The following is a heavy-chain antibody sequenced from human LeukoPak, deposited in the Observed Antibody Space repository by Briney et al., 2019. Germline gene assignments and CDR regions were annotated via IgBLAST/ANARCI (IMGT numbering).Heavy chain of an antibody. CDR2: ISAYNGNT. V-gene: IGHV1-18*01. CDR1: GYTFTSYG. CDR3: ARGRPLIHDSSSYPEY. D-gene: IGHD3-22*01. Sequence: GASVKVSCKASGYTFTSYGISWVRQAPGQGLEWMGWISAYNGNTNYAQKLQGRVTMTTDTSTSTAYMELRSLRSDDTAVYYCARGRPLIHDSSSYPEYWGQGTLVTVSS. J-gene: IGHJ4*02.